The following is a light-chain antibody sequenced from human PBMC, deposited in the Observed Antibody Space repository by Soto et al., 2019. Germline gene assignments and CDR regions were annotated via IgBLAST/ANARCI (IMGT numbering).Light chain of an antibody. CDR1: QSVSSSF. J-gene: IGKJ1*01. Sequence: EIVLTHSLVTLSVSPVEISTLYFMASQSVSSSFLAWYPPKAGQAPRLLIYGASRRATGIPDRFSGSGSGTDFTLTISRLEPEDFAVYYCQQYVSSPWACGQGTKVDIK. V-gene: IGKV3-20*01. CDR3: QQYVSSPWA. CDR2: GAS.